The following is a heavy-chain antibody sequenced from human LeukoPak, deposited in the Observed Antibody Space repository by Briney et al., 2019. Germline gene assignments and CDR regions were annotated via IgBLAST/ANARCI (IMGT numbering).Heavy chain of an antibody. V-gene: IGHV3-21*01. CDR3: ARVLSGSWDWFDP. CDR1: GFTFSSYT. CDR2: ISSSSSYI. Sequence: GGSLRLSCAASGFTFSSYTMNWVRQAPGKGLEWVSSISSSSSYIYYTDSVKGRFTISRDNAKNSLYLQMNSLRAEDTAVYYCARVLSGSWDWFDPWGQGTLVTVSS. D-gene: IGHD3-22*01. J-gene: IGHJ5*02.